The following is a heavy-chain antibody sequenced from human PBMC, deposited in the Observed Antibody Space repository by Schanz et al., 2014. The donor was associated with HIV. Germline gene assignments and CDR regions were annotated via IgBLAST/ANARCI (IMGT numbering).Heavy chain of an antibody. D-gene: IGHD4-4*01. CDR3: ASQYSNYDSSRRYHWYFDL. CDR2: MNPDSGNT. J-gene: IGHJ2*01. V-gene: IGHV1-8*01. Sequence: QVQLVQSGAELKKPGASVKVSCKASGYTFTSYDINWVRQATGQGLEWMGWMNPDSGNTGFAQKFQGRVTMTRNTSINTAYMEVSGLKSEDTAVYYCASQYSNYDSSRRYHWYFDLWGRGPLVTVSS. CDR1: GYTFTSYD.